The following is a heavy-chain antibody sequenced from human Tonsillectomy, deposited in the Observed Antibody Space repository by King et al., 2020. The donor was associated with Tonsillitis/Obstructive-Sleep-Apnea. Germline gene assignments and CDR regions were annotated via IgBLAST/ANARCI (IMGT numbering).Heavy chain of an antibody. D-gene: IGHD3-10*01. V-gene: IGHV3-23*04. CDR1: GFTFSSYA. CDR3: AKDGEPYGSGSYYYHGMDV. Sequence: VQLVESGGGLVQPGGSLRLSCAASGFTFSSYAMTWVRQAPGKGLEWVSGISGSGDSTYYADSVKGRFTISRDNSKNTLYLQMNSLRAEDTAVYYCAKDGEPYGSGSYYYHGMDVCGQGTTVSVSS. CDR2: ISGSGDST. J-gene: IGHJ6*02.